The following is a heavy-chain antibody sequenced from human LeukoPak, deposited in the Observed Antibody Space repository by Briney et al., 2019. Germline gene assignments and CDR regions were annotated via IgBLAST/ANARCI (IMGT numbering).Heavy chain of an antibody. CDR1: GFTFSSYS. Sequence: GGSLRLSCAASGFTFSSYSMNWVRQAPGKGLEWVSYISSSSSTIYYADSVRGRFTISRDNSKSTLSLQMNSLRAEDTAIYYCAKASDIVVVPAANWYFDLWGRGTLVTVSS. J-gene: IGHJ2*01. CDR3: AKASDIVVVPAANWYFDL. D-gene: IGHD2-2*01. V-gene: IGHV3-48*01. CDR2: ISSSSSTI.